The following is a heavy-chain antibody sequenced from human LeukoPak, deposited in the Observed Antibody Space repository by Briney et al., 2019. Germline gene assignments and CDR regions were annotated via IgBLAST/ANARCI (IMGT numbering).Heavy chain of an antibody. CDR2: IYTTGST. V-gene: IGHV4-61*02. CDR1: GGSISSGSYY. J-gene: IGHJ6*03. Sequence: TSETLSLTCTVSGGSISSGSYYWSWIRQPAGKGLEWIGRIYTTGSTNYNPSLKSRVTISVDTSKNQFSLKLNSVTAADTAVCYCASNKFGYSYGDYYYYYMDVWGKGTTVTVSS. D-gene: IGHD5-18*01. CDR3: ASNKFGYSYGDYYYYYMDV.